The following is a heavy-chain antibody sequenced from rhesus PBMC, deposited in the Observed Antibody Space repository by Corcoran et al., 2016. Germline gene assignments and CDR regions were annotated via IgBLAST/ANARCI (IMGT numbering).Heavy chain of an antibody. CDR2: ISGSSGST. D-gene: IGHD3S6*01. Sequence: QVQLQESGPGLVKPSETLSLTCAVSGGSISSSNWWSWIRQPPGKGLEWIGYISGSSGSTYYNPSLKSRVTISTDTSKNQFSLKLSSVTAADTAVYYCARETAGIDYWGQGVLVTVSS. V-gene: IGHV4-65*01. CDR3: ARETAGIDY. CDR1: GGSISSSNW. J-gene: IGHJ4*01.